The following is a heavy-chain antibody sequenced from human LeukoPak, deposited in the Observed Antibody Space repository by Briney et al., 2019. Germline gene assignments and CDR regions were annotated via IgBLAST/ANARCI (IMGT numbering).Heavy chain of an antibody. CDR2: FDPEDGET. CDR3: ATHHYVWGSYSYYYGMDV. D-gene: IGHD3-16*01. CDR1: GYTLTELS. J-gene: IGHJ6*02. Sequence: ASVKVSCKVSGYTLTELSMHWVRQAPGKGLEWMGGFDPEDGETIYAQKFQGRVTMTEDTSTDTAYMELSSLRSEDTAVYYCATHHYVWGSYSYYYGMDVWGQGTTVTVSS. V-gene: IGHV1-24*01.